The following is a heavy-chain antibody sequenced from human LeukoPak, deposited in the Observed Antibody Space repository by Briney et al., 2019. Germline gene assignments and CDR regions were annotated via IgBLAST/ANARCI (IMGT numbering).Heavy chain of an antibody. V-gene: IGHV4-38-2*02. CDR3: ARPAEAGYFYAFDF. CDR1: GYSISNAYY. Sequence: SETLSLTCTVSGYSISNAYYWGWIRPPPGKGLEWIGSLYHSGSTYYNPSLKSRVTISLDTSKNQLSLRLSSVTAADTAVYYCARPAEAGYFYAFDFWGQGTMVTVSS. D-gene: IGHD6-19*01. J-gene: IGHJ3*01. CDR2: LYHSGST.